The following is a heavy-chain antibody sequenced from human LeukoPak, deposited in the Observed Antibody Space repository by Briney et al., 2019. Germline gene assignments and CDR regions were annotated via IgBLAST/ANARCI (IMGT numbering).Heavy chain of an antibody. Sequence: PSETLSLTCAVYGGSFSGYYWSWIRQPPGKGLEWIGEINHSGSTNYNPSLKSRVTISVDTSKNQFSLKLSFVTAADTAVYYCARRSDSSGYYYDYWGQGTLVTVSS. J-gene: IGHJ4*02. CDR3: ARRSDSSGYYYDY. CDR2: INHSGST. D-gene: IGHD3-22*01. CDR1: GGSFSGYY. V-gene: IGHV4-34*01.